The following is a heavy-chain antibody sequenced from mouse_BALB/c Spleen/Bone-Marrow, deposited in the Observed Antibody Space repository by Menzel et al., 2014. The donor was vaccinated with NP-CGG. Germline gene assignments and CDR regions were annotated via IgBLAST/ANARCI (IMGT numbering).Heavy chain of an antibody. Sequence: VQGVESGAELMKPGASVKISCKATGYTFSSYWIEWVKQRPGHGLEWIGEILPGSGSTNYNEKFKGKATFTADTSSNTAYMQLSSLTSEDSAVYYCARSDGYYYAMDYWGQGTSVTASS. J-gene: IGHJ4*01. V-gene: IGHV1-9*01. CDR1: GYTFSSYW. D-gene: IGHD2-3*01. CDR2: ILPGSGST. CDR3: ARSDGYYYAMDY.